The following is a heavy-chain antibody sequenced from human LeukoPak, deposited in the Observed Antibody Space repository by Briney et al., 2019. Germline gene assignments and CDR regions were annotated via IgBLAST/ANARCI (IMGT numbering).Heavy chain of an antibody. CDR1: GGSISSSSYY. CDR3: ARGANRYLIDY. J-gene: IGHJ4*02. D-gene: IGHD1-1*01. CDR2: IYTSGST. Sequence: PSETLSLTCTVSGGSISSSSYYWSWIRQPAGKGLEWIGRIYTSGSTNYNPSLKSRVTISVDTSKNQFSLKLSSVTAADTAVYYCARGANRYLIDYWGQGTLVTVSS. V-gene: IGHV4-61*02.